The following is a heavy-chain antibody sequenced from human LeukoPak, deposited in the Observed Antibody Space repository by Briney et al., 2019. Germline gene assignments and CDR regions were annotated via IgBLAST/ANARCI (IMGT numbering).Heavy chain of an antibody. V-gene: IGHV1-2*06. CDR3: ARGGGDDYDSSDAFDI. D-gene: IGHD3-22*01. Sequence: ASVTVSCMASGYTFTGYYMHWVRPAPGQGLEWMGRINPNSGGTNYAQKFQGRVTMTRDTSISTAYMDLSRLRSNDTAVYYCARGGGDDYDSSDAFDIWGQGTMVTVSS. CDR1: GYTFTGYY. J-gene: IGHJ3*02. CDR2: INPNSGGT.